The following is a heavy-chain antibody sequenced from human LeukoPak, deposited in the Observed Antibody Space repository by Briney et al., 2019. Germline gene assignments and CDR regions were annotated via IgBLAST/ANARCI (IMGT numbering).Heavy chain of an antibody. CDR1: GFTFSSYW. CDR3: ARARGGYDLDY. Sequence: GGSLRLSCAASGFTFSSYWMSWVRQAPGKGLEWVANIKQDGGEKYYVESVKGRFTISRDNVKNSLYLQMNSLRGEDTAVYYCARARGGYDLDYWGQGTLVTVSS. D-gene: IGHD5-12*01. V-gene: IGHV3-7*01. CDR2: IKQDGGEK. J-gene: IGHJ4*02.